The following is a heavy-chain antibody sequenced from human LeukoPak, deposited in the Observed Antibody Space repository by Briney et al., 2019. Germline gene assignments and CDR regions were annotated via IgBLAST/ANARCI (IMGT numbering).Heavy chain of an antibody. Sequence: GGSLRLSCAASGFTFSNYLMHWVRQVPGRGLVWVSRTNPGGSNRAYADSVKGQFTISRDNARNTLYLQMDSLRAEDTAVYYCARSNQADDYWGQGTLVTVSS. CDR3: ARSNQADDY. D-gene: IGHD1-14*01. J-gene: IGHJ4*02. V-gene: IGHV3-74*01. CDR1: GFTFSNYL. CDR2: TNPGGSNR.